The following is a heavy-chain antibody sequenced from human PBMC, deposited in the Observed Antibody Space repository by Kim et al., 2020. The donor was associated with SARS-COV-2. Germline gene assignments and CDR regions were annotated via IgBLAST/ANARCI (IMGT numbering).Heavy chain of an antibody. CDR3: LGAYGEAGASTWFAP. D-gene: IGHD3-16*01. CDR2: ISGSGDET. V-gene: IGHV3-23*01. Sequence: GGSLRLSCAASGFSLSDYGVSWVRQAPGKGLEWVYGISGSGDETFYTPPVRGRLTISRDNSKDMVFLQLSRLTVEATAADYCLGAYGEAGASTWFAPSG. CDR1: GFSLSDYG. J-gene: IGHJ5*02.